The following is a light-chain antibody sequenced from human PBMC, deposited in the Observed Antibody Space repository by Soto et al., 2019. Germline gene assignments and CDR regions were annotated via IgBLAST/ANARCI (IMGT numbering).Light chain of an antibody. CDR1: QSIATY. CDR3: QHYNSYPIT. V-gene: IGKV1-5*01. CDR2: DAS. J-gene: IGKJ5*01. Sequence: DIQMTQSPSALSSSVGDRVIITCRASQSIATYLTWYQQKPGKAPKLLIYDASSLKSGVPSRFSGSGSGKEFTLTTSSLQPDDFATYYCQHYNSYPITFGQGTRLEIK.